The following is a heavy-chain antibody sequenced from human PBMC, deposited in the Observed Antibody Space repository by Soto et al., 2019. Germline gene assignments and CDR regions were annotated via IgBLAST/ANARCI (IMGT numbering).Heavy chain of an antibody. Sequence: QVQLVESGGGVVQPGRSLRLSCAASGFSLSNYGMHWVRQAPGKGLEWVAVISYHGRVEYYADSVKGRFTISRDTSKNTLYLQMNTLRPEDTAVYYCVKDHLMNTVTTGGYWGQGTLVTVSS. V-gene: IGHV3-30*18. CDR1: GFSLSNYG. J-gene: IGHJ4*02. CDR3: VKDHLMNTVTTGGY. D-gene: IGHD4-17*01. CDR2: ISYHGRVE.